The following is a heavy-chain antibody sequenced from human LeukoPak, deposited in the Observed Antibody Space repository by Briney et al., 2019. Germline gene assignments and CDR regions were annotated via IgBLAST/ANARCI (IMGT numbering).Heavy chain of an antibody. J-gene: IGHJ5*02. CDR2: INGGGRT. CDR3: ARRGFGYDDFWKIDP. CDR1: GGSSSGFY. D-gene: IGHD3-3*01. Sequence: MSSETLSLTCAVYGGSSSGFYCSWIRQSPGKGLEWIGEINGGGRTDYNPSLKSRVTMSVDTSKNQFSLKLTSVTAADTAVYYCARRGFGYDDFWKIDPWSQGILVIVSS. V-gene: IGHV4-34*01.